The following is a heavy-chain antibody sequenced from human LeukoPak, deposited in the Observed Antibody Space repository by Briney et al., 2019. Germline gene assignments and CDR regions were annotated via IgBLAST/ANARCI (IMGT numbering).Heavy chain of an antibody. J-gene: IGHJ3*02. Sequence: GGSLRLSCAASGFTFSSYSMNWVRQAPGKGLEWVSYISSSSSTIYYADSVKGRFTISRDNAKNSLYLQMNSLRAEDTAVYYCARDSDYYDSSGYYGRAFDIWGQGTMVTVSS. CDR2: ISSSSSTI. CDR1: GFTFSSYS. CDR3: ARDSDYYDSSGYYGRAFDI. V-gene: IGHV3-48*01. D-gene: IGHD3-22*01.